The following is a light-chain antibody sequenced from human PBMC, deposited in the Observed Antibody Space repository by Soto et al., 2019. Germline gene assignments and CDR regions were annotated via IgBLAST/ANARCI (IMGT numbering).Light chain of an antibody. CDR1: QSVRSE. CDR2: EAS. Sequence: EIVMTQSPGTLSVSPGERATLSCRASQSVRSELAWYQQKPGQAPRVLIYEASTRATGIPASFSGSGSGTEFTLTISSLQSEDFAVYYCLQYDDWPFTFGPGTTVDIK. CDR3: LQYDDWPFT. V-gene: IGKV3D-15*01. J-gene: IGKJ3*01.